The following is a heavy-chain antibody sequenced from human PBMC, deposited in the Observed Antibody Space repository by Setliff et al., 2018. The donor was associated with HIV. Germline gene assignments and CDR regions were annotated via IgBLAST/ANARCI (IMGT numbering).Heavy chain of an antibody. CDR3: ARGVSTVTKTLWFDT. V-gene: IGHV4-34*01. Sequence: SETLSLTCAVYGGSFSGYYWSWIRQPPGKGLEWIGEINHSGSTNYNPSLKSRVIMAVDTSKNQFSLKMRSVTAADTAVYYCARGVSTVTKTLWFDTWGQGTLVTVSS. D-gene: IGHD4-17*01. CDR1: GGSFSGYY. CDR2: INHSGST. J-gene: IGHJ5*02.